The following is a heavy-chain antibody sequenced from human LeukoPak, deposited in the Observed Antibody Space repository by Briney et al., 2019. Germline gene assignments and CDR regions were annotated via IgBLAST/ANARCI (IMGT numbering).Heavy chain of an antibody. Sequence: GGSLRLSCAASGFTFSTYAIRWVRQAPGKGLEGVAVISYDRTNKNYADSVKGRFTISRDNSKNTLYLQLNSLRAEDTAVYYCARDRTPNWSAYSNPTFHYWGQGTLVTVSS. CDR1: GFTFSTYA. V-gene: IGHV3-30*07. CDR2: ISYDRTNK. CDR3: ARDRTPNWSAYSNPTFHY. D-gene: IGHD4-11*01. J-gene: IGHJ4*02.